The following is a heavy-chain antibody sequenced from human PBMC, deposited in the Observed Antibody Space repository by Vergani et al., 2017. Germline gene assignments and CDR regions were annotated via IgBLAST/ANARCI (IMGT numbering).Heavy chain of an antibody. CDR1: GFTFSSYA. J-gene: IGHJ6*02. D-gene: IGHD3-10*01. V-gene: IGHV3-21*01. Sequence: EVQLLESGGGLVQPGGSLRLSCAASGFTFSSYAMSWVRQAPGKGLEWVSSISSSSSYIYYADSVKGRFTISRDNAKNSLYLQMNSLRAEDTAVYYCARDHLLWFGARPYYYYGMDVWGQGTTVTVSS. CDR2: ISSSSSYI. CDR3: ARDHLLWFGARPYYYYGMDV.